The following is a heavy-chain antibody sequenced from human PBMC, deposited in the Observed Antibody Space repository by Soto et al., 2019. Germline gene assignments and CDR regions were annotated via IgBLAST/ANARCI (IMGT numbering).Heavy chain of an antibody. V-gene: IGHV4-4*02. Sequence: NPSETLSLTCAVSGGSISSSNWWSWVRQPPGKGLEWIGEIYPSGSTKYNPSLKSRVAVSLDKSKNQFSLRLNSVTAADTAVYFCAKEGDCYGGSCPLDYWGQGILVTVSS. CDR2: IYPSGST. J-gene: IGHJ4*02. CDR3: AKEGDCYGGSCPLDY. D-gene: IGHD2-15*01. CDR1: GGSISSSNW.